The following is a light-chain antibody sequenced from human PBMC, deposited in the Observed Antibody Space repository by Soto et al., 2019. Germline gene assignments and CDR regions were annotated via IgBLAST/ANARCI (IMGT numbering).Light chain of an antibody. V-gene: IGKV1-5*01. CDR1: QSISSW. Sequence: DIQLTQSPSTLSASVGDRVTITCRASQSISSWLAWYQQKPGKAPKLLIYDASSLESGVPSRFSGSGSGTDFTLTISCLQSEDFATYYCQQGYIAPWTFGQGTKVDIK. CDR3: QQGYIAPWT. J-gene: IGKJ1*01. CDR2: DAS.